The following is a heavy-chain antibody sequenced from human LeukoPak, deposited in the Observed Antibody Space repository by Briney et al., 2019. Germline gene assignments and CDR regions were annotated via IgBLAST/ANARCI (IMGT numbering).Heavy chain of an antibody. J-gene: IGHJ5*02. V-gene: IGHV4-34*01. CDR2: INHSGST. CDR3: ARLVVAATNWFDP. D-gene: IGHD2-15*01. Sequence: SETLSLTCAVYGGSFSGYYWSWIRQPPGKGLEWIGEINHSGSTNYNPSLKSRVTISVDTSKNQFSLKLSSVTAADTAVYYCARLVVAATNWFDPWGQGTLVTVSS. CDR1: GGSFSGYY.